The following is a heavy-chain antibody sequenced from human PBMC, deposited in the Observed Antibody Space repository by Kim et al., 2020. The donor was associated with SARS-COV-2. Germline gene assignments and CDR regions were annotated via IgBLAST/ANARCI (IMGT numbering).Heavy chain of an antibody. CDR2: IYYSGST. Sequence: SETLSLTCTVSGGSISSYYWSWIRQPPGKGLEWIGYIYYSGSTNYNPSLKSRVTISVDTSKNQFSLKLSSVTAADTAVYYCARVARRQLVHDYWGQGTLGTVSS. J-gene: IGHJ4*02. CDR1: GGSISSYY. CDR3: ARVARRQLVHDY. D-gene: IGHD6-13*01. V-gene: IGHV4-59*01.